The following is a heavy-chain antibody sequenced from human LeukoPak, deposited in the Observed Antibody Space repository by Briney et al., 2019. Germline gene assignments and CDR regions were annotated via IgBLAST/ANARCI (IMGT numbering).Heavy chain of an antibody. J-gene: IGHJ4*02. Sequence: SETLSLTCAVSGYSISSGYYWGWLRQPPGKGLEWIGSIYHSGSTNYNPSLKSRVTISVDTSKNQFSLKLSSVTAADTAVYYCARGYSSSSVYWGQGTLVTVSS. CDR3: ARGYSSSSVY. CDR2: IYHSGST. CDR1: GYSISSGYY. V-gene: IGHV4-38-2*01. D-gene: IGHD6-6*01.